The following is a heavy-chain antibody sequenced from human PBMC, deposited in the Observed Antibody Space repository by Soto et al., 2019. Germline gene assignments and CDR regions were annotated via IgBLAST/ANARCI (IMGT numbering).Heavy chain of an antibody. CDR2: VSTSGRST. CDR1: GFTFSEST. J-gene: IGHJ4*01. CDR3: VKQAHGLDGVAFDY. V-gene: IGHV3-64D*06. Sequence: QLVESGGGLVQPGGSLRPSCSASGFTFSESTIYWVRQVPGKGLEAISAVSTSGRSTYYADSVKDRFRISRDNSKNTIYLQMGSLRPEDTARYYCVKQAHGLDGVAFDYWGRGTQVTVAS. D-gene: IGHD2-15*01.